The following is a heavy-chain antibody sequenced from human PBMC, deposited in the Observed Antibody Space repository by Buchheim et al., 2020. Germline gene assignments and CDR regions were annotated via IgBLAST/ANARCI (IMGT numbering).Heavy chain of an antibody. D-gene: IGHD2-21*02. Sequence: EAQLLESGGGLVQPGGSLRLSCTASGFIFSSYAMSWVRQIPGKGLEWVSGITWNSELPYYADSVKGRFSISGDNSKNTLYLQMNSLRAEDTAVYYCAKSVEVVVVTAKTGTDFQHWGQGTL. CDR3: AKSVEVVVVTAKTGTDFQH. CDR1: GFIFSSYA. CDR2: ITWNSELP. V-gene: IGHV3-23*01. J-gene: IGHJ1*01.